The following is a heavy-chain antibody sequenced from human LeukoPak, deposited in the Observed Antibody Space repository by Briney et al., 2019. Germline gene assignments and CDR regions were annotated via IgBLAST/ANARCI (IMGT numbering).Heavy chain of an antibody. J-gene: IGHJ4*02. CDR3: ARGVVPYYFNY. D-gene: IGHD3-3*01. CDR2: IYYSGST. CDR1: GGSISSYY. Sequence: NPSETLSLTCTVSGGSISSYYWSWIRQPPGKGLEWIGYIYYSGSTNYNPSLKSRVTISVDTSKNQFSLKLSSVTAADTAVYYCARGVVPYYFNYWGQGTLVTVSS. V-gene: IGHV4-59*01.